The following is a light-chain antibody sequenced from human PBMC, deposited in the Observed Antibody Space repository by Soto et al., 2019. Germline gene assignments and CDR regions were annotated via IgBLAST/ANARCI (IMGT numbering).Light chain of an antibody. CDR2: AAS. CDR1: QTISSW. CDR3: MQEYLSPFT. Sequence: LGGGVTMACLASQTISSWLAWYQQKPGKAPKLLTYAASNLQSGGRARFPASPSGRDFTLTTSSLQPKDFATYYCMQEYLSPFTFGRGTKVDIK. V-gene: IGKV1-6*01. J-gene: IGKJ3*01.